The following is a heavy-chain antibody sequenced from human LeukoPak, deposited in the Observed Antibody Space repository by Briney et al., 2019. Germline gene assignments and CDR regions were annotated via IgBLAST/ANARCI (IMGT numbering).Heavy chain of an antibody. D-gene: IGHD6-6*01. CDR3: ARTKPSIAPPYYYGMDV. Sequence: SRTLSLTCAISGDSVSSNSAAWNWIRQSPSRGLEWLGRTYYRSKWYNDYAVSVKSRITINPDTSKNQFSLQLNSVTPEDTAVYYCARTKPSIAPPYYYGMDVWGQGTTVTVSS. CDR2: TYYRSKWYN. J-gene: IGHJ6*02. CDR1: GDSVSSNSAA. V-gene: IGHV6-1*01.